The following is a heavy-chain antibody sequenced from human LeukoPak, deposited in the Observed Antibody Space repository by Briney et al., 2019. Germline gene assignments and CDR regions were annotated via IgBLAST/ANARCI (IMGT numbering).Heavy chain of an antibody. CDR2: INSDGSST. CDR1: GFTFSIYW. Sequence: PGGSLRLSCAASGFTFSIYWVHWVRQAPGKGLVWVSSINSDGSSTSYADSVKGRFTISRDNATNTLCLQMNTLRAEDTAVYYCASLDYWGQGTPVTVSS. CDR3: ASLDY. V-gene: IGHV3-74*01. J-gene: IGHJ4*02.